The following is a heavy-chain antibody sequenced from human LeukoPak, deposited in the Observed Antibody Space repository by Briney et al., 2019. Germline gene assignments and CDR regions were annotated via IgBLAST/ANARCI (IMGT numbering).Heavy chain of an antibody. V-gene: IGHV3-74*01. Sequence: GGSLRLSCAASRFSFSNSWMHWVRQTPGKGLEWVSSIRGDGGDTTYADSVKGRFTISRDNAKNTLYLQMNSLRADDTAVYYCAAEHDGFDVWGQGTMVTVSS. CDR2: IRGDGGDT. CDR1: RFSFSNSW. CDR3: AAEHDGFDV. J-gene: IGHJ3*01.